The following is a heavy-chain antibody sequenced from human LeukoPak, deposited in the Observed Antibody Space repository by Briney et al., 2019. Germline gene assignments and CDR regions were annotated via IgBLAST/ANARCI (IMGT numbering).Heavy chain of an antibody. CDR1: GYTFSDYY. CDR3: ARDPHGSGRGVGVDY. Sequence: ASVKVSCKASGYTFSDYYMHWVRQAPGQGLEWMGWISPYNGNTNYAQKLQGRVTMTTDTSTSTAYMELRSLRSDDTAVYYCARDPHGSGRGVGVDYWGQGTLVTVSS. CDR2: ISPYNGNT. D-gene: IGHD3-10*01. V-gene: IGHV1-18*04. J-gene: IGHJ4*02.